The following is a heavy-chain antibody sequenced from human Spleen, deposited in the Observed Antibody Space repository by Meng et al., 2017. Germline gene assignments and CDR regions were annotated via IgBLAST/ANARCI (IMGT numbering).Heavy chain of an antibody. J-gene: IGHJ4*02. Sequence: GGSLRLSCAASGFTFSSYAMHWVRQAPGKGLEWVAVISYDGSNKYYADSVKGRFTISRDNSKNTLYLQMNSLRAEDTAVYYCARDIGDPGRNLRYFDWFDTQNPGPFDYWGQGTLVTVSS. D-gene: IGHD3-9*01. V-gene: IGHV3-30*01. CDR2: ISYDGSNK. CDR1: GFTFSSYA. CDR3: ARDIGDPGRNLRYFDWFDTQNPGPFDY.